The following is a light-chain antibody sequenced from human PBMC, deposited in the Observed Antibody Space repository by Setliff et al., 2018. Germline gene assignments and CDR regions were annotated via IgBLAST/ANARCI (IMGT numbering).Light chain of an antibody. J-gene: IGLJ1*01. V-gene: IGLV1-40*01. CDR3: QSYDSSLSGSGV. CDR1: SSNIGAGYD. CDR2: GNS. Sequence: QSVLTQPPSVSGAPGQRVTISCTGSSSNIGAGYDVHWCQQLPGTAPKLLIYGNSNRPSGVPDRFSGSKSGTSASLAITGLQAEDEADYYCQSYDSSLSGSGVFGTETKV.